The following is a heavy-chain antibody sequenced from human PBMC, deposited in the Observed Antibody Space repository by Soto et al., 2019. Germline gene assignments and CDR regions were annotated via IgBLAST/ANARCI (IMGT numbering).Heavy chain of an antibody. CDR3: ARGGHDFWSGPFDY. V-gene: IGHV4-4*07. Sequence: VSDGSISTYYCNWIRQPAGKGLEWIGRIDASGSTDYDPSLKSRVTMSVDTSKNQFSLRLSSVTAADTAVYYCARGGHDFWSGPFDYWGQGAQVTVSS. CDR1: DGSISTYY. CDR2: IDASGST. J-gene: IGHJ4*02. D-gene: IGHD3-3*01.